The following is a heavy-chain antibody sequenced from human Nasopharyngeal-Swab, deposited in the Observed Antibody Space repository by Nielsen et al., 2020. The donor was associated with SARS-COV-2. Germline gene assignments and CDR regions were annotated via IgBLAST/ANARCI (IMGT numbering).Heavy chain of an antibody. CDR1: GDSISRDY. CDR2: IYYSVTT. J-gene: IGHJ5*02. D-gene: IGHD3-10*01. Sequence: SETLSPTCTVSGDSISRDYWSWTRQSPGKGLEWIGYIYYSVTTNNNPSLNSRATISADTAKNQFSLKVTSVTAADTAVYYCARGQFGRYNWFDPWGQGTLVTVAS. V-gene: IGHV4-59*08. CDR3: ARGQFGRYNWFDP.